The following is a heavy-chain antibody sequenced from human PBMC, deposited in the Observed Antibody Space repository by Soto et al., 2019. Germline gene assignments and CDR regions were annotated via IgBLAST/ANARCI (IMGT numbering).Heavy chain of an antibody. V-gene: IGHV4-59*01. CDR2: IYYSGST. CDR1: GGSISSYY. Sequence: QVQLQESGPGLVKPSETLSLTCTVSGGSISSYYWSWIRQPPGKGLEWIGYIYYSGSTNYKSSLKSRVTISVDTSKSQFSLKLSSVTAADTAVYYCAREGVTPSYYYYYGMDVWGQGTTVTVSS. D-gene: IGHD5-18*01. CDR3: AREGVTPSYYYYYGMDV. J-gene: IGHJ6*02.